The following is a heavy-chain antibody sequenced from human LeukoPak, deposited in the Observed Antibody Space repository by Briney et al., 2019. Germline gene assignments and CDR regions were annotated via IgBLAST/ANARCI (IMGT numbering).Heavy chain of an antibody. Sequence: ASVKVSCKASGYTFTGYYMHWVRQAPEQGLEWMGWINPNSGGTNYAQKFQGRVTMTRDTSISTAYMEIKSLRSDDTAVYFCAKDFVPDEWDLLLGWFDPWGQGTLVTVSS. J-gene: IGHJ5*02. CDR3: AKDFVPDEWDLLLGWFDP. D-gene: IGHD1-26*01. CDR2: INPNSGGT. CDR1: GYTFTGYY. V-gene: IGHV1-2*02.